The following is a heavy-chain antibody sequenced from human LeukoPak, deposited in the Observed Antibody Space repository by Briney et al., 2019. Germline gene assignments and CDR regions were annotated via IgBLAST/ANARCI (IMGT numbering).Heavy chain of an antibody. CDR2: SNPSGGST. D-gene: IGHD1-26*01. V-gene: IGHV1-46*01. CDR1: GYPFTTYY. J-gene: IGHJ3*01. Sequence: ASVKVSFKSSGYPFTTYYSHWLRRAPGQGLQWMGISNPSGGSTTYAQKFQGRVTMTRDTPTVTAYMELSSLRSEHTIVYYCAGAKAWSCHLLDFGGQGTMVTVSS. CDR3: AGAKAWSCHLLDF.